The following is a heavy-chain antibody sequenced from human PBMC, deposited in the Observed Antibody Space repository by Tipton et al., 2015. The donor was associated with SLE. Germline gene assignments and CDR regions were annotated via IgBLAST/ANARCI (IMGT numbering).Heavy chain of an antibody. V-gene: IGHV4-61*09. CDR2: IYRDGSA. CDR3: ARDWGGEALDF. Sequence: TLSLTCTVSGGSVTGGSYYWSWTRQPAGKGLEWLGHIYRDGSANYNPSFQSRVTILLDTSKNQFSLKLTSVTAADTAVYYCARDWGGEALDFWGQGTLVSVSS. D-gene: IGHD2-21*01. CDR1: GGSVTGGSYY. J-gene: IGHJ4*02.